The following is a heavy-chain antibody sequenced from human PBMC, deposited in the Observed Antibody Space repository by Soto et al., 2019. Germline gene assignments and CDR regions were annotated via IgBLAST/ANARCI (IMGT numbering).Heavy chain of an antibody. D-gene: IGHD5-12*01. CDR3: ARDSGYDHGRGYYYYMDV. CDR2: ISSTGSGI. CDR1: GFTFSDYY. Sequence: GGSLRLSCAASGFTFSDYYMTWIRQAPGKGLEWVSYISSTGSGIYYADSVKGRFTISRDNAKNSLYLQMNSLRAEDTAVYYCARDSGYDHGRGYYYYMDVWGKGTTVTVSS. J-gene: IGHJ6*03. V-gene: IGHV3-11*01.